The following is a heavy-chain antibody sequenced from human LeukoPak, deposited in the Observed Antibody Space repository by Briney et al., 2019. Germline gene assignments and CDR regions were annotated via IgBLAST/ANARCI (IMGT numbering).Heavy chain of an antibody. V-gene: IGHV3-7*01. Sequence: GGSLRLSCAASGFTFSEFWMSWVRQTPGKGLQWVADINNDAKEKYYVDSVKGRFTISRDNANNILFLQLSSVRAEDTAVYYCARSPSTGTADHWGQGTLVSVSS. CDR3: ARSPSTGTADH. D-gene: IGHD1-1*01. CDR1: GFTFSEFW. J-gene: IGHJ4*02. CDR2: INNDAKEK.